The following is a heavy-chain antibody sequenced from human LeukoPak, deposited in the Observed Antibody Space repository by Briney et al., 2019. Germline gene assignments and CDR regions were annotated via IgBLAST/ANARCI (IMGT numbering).Heavy chain of an antibody. CDR1: GFXFNNYW. V-gene: IGHV3-74*01. Sequence: GGSLRLSCVASGFXFNNYWMHWVRQAPGKGLVWLSRINSDGSRTSYADSVKGRFTISRDNAKNTLYLQMNSLRAEDTAVYYCARDLVSGSLDYWGQGTRGIVSS. CDR2: INSDGSRT. CDR3: ARDLVSGSLDY. J-gene: IGHJ4*02. D-gene: IGHD1-26*01.